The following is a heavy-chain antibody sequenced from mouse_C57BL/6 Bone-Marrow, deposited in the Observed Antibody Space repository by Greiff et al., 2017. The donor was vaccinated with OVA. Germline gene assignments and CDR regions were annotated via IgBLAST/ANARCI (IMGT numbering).Heavy chain of an antibody. CDR1: GFTFSSYA. Sequence: EVQLVESGGGLVKPGGSLKLSCAASGFTFSSYAMSWVRQTPEKRLAWVATISDGGSYTYYPDNVKGRFTISRDNAKNNLYLQMSHLKSEDTAMYYCARREGYYGSSPYWYFDVWGTGTTVTVSS. D-gene: IGHD1-1*01. J-gene: IGHJ1*03. CDR2: ISDGGSYT. V-gene: IGHV5-4*01. CDR3: ARREGYYGSSPYWYFDV.